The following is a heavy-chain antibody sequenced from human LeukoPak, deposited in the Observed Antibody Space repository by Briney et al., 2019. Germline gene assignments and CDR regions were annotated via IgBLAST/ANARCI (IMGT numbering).Heavy chain of an antibody. V-gene: IGHV3-11*04. Sequence: GGSLRLSCAASGFTFSDYYMSWIRQAPGKGLEWVSYISSSGSTIYYADSVKGRFTISRDNSKNTLYLQMNSLRAEDTAVYYCARGIVSGAFDIWGQGTMVTVSS. CDR2: ISSSGSTI. CDR3: ARGIVSGAFDI. D-gene: IGHD2/OR15-2a*01. J-gene: IGHJ3*02. CDR1: GFTFSDYY.